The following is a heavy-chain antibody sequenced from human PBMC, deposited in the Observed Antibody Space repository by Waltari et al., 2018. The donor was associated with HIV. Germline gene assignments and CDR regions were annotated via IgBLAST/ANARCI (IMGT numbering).Heavy chain of an antibody. D-gene: IGHD3-10*01. CDR1: GYSISGYY. CDR2: IYRSGTT. J-gene: IGHJ3*02. V-gene: IGHV4-38-2*02. CDR3: ARDFIVRGVYDAFDI. Sequence: QVRLQESGPGLVKPSETLSLTCAVSGYSISGYYWGWTRQPPGKGLEWIGSIYRSGTTYYNPSLKGRVTISIDTSKNQFSLKLSSVTAADTAVYYCARDFIVRGVYDAFDIWGQGTMVTVSS.